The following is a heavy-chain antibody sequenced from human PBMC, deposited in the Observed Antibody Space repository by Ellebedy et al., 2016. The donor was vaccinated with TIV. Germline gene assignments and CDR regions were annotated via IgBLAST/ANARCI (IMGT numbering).Heavy chain of an antibody. Sequence: GESLKISXNGSGYPFSDYWIGWVRQMPGKGLQWMGIIYPGDSDTRYSPSFQGQVTISADKSISTAYLQWSSLKASDTAMYYCAGGNYYGSGSFYNGGSDAFDIWGQGTMVTVSS. D-gene: IGHD3-10*01. V-gene: IGHV5-51*01. CDR1: GYPFSDYW. CDR2: IYPGDSDT. CDR3: AGGNYYGSGSFYNGGSDAFDI. J-gene: IGHJ3*02.